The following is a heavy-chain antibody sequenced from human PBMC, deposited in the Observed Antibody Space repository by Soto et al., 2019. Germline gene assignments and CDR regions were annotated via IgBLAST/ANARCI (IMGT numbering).Heavy chain of an antibody. Sequence: GGSLRLSCAASGFTFSSYGMHWVRQAPGKGLEWVTVISYDGSNKYYADSVKGRFTISRDNSKNTLYLQMNSLRAEDTAVYYCAKDYTVTTKSQKNYYYYYGMDVWGQGTTVTVSS. D-gene: IGHD4-17*01. CDR2: ISYDGSNK. V-gene: IGHV3-30*18. J-gene: IGHJ6*02. CDR3: AKDYTVTTKSQKNYYYYYGMDV. CDR1: GFTFSSYG.